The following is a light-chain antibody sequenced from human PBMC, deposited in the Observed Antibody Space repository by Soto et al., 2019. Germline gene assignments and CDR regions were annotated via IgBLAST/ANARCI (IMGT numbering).Light chain of an antibody. V-gene: IGKV3-20*01. Sequence: EIVLTQSPGTLSLSPGERATLSCWASQSVGRDYLGWYQQKPGQAPRLLIYDASVRATGISDRFSGSVSGTDFTLTIARLEPEDFAVYYCHQYAYSPLTFGQGTRLEI. CDR2: DAS. CDR1: QSVGRDY. J-gene: IGKJ5*01. CDR3: HQYAYSPLT.